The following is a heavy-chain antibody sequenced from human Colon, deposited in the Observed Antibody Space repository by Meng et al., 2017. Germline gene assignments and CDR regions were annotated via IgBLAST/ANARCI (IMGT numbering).Heavy chain of an antibody. Sequence: SETLSLTCTVSGGSISSGSYYWSWIRQPAGKGLEWFGRIYTSGSTNYNPSLKSRVTISVDTSKNQFSLKLSSVTAADTAVYYCARAGRPMVRGVMGLWFDPWGQGTLVTVSS. V-gene: IGHV4-61*02. D-gene: IGHD3-10*01. CDR3: ARAGRPMVRGVMGLWFDP. CDR2: IYTSGST. J-gene: IGHJ5*02. CDR1: GGSISSGSYY.